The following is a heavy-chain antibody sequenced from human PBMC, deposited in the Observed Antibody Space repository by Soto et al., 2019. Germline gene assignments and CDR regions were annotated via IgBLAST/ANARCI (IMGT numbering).Heavy chain of an antibody. J-gene: IGHJ4*02. D-gene: IGHD2-21*01. V-gene: IGHV1-18*01. CDR3: ARDLSIGLFDY. CDR2: ISAYNGNT. Sequence: GASVKVSCKASGYTFTSYGISWVRQAPGQGLEWMGWISAYNGNTKYAQKLQGRVTMTIDTSTSTAHMELRSLRSDDTAVYYCARDLSIGLFDYWGQGTLVTVSS. CDR1: GYTFTSYG.